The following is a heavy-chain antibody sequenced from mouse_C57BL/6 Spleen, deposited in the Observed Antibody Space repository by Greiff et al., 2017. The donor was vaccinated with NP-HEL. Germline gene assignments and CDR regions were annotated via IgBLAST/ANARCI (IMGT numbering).Heavy chain of an antibody. Sequence: QVQLQQSGAELVKPGASVKLSCKASGYTFTSYWMQWVKQRPGQGLEWIGEIDPSDSYTNYNQKFKGKATLTVDTSSSTAYMQLSSLTSEDSAVYYCARGAPYYYGSSFDYWGQGTTLTVAS. CDR1: GYTFTSYW. V-gene: IGHV1-50*01. CDR3: ARGAPYYYGSSFDY. J-gene: IGHJ2*01. CDR2: IDPSDSYT. D-gene: IGHD1-1*01.